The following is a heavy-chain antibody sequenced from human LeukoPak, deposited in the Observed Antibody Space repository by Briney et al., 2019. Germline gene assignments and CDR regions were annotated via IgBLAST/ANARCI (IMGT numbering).Heavy chain of an antibody. CDR2: ISDSGGTT. CDR3: AKSSDGSTSFDQ. V-gene: IGHV3-23*01. D-gene: IGHD2-2*01. CDR1: GFTFRTYA. Sequence: ETGGSLRLSCVASGFTFRTYAMSWVSQAPGKGLEWVSGISDSGGTTYYVDSVKGRFTISRDNSKNTLYLQINSLRAEDMALYYCAKSSDGSTSFDQWGQGTLVTVSS. J-gene: IGHJ4*02.